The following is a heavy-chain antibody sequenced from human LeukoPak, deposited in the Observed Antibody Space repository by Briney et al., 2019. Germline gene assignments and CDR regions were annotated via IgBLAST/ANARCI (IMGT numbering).Heavy chain of an antibody. CDR1: GFTFSSYW. CDR3: ARDRAAAGTLDY. CDR2: INTDGSST. Sequence: HPGGSLRLSCAASGFTFSSYWMHWVRQAPGKGLVWVSRINTDGSSTSYADSVKGRFTISRDNAKNTLYLQMNSLRAEDTAVYYCARDRAAAGTLDYWGQGTLVTVSS. J-gene: IGHJ4*02. D-gene: IGHD6-13*01. V-gene: IGHV3-74*01.